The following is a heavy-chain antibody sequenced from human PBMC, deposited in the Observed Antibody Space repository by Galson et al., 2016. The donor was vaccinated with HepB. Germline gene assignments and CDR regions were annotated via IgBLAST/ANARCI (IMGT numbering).Heavy chain of an antibody. J-gene: IGHJ3*01. V-gene: IGHV3-7*01. Sequence: SLRLSCAASGFTFSNDWMSWVRQAPGKGLECVANLKQDGSDKYYVDSVMGRFTISRDNSKNSLYLQMNSLSAEDTAVYYCATGGSRGISDAFGFWGQGTMVTVSS. CDR3: ATGGSRGISDAFGF. CDR1: GFTFSNDW. CDR2: LKQDGSDK. D-gene: IGHD3-16*01.